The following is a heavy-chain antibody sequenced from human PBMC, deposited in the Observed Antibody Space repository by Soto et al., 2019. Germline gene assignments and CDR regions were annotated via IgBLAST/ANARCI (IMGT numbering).Heavy chain of an antibody. CDR3: ARGPYASIAAPRFDP. Sequence: QVQLVQSGAEVKKPGSSVKVSCKASGGTFTSYAISWWRQAPGQGLEWMGGSPPIFVTANYAQKFQGRVTITADKSTSTAYMELGSLRSEDTAVYYCARGPYASIAAPRFDPWGQGTLVTVSS. J-gene: IGHJ5*02. D-gene: IGHD6-6*01. V-gene: IGHV1-69*06. CDR1: GGTFTSYA. CDR2: SPPIFVTA.